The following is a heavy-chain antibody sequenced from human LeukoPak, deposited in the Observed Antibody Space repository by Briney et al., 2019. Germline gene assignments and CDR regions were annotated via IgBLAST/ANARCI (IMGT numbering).Heavy chain of an antibody. CDR1: GFPFSSYA. D-gene: IGHD6-13*01. Sequence: GGSLRLFWAASGFPFSSYAMSWVRQAPGKGLEGVSALSGSGGSTYYADSVQGRFTISRHNSKNTLYLQMNSLRAEDTAVNYCAIHSSSWFPYGMDVWGQGTTVTVSS. J-gene: IGHJ6*02. CDR3: AIHSSSWFPYGMDV. CDR2: LSGSGGST. V-gene: IGHV3-23*01.